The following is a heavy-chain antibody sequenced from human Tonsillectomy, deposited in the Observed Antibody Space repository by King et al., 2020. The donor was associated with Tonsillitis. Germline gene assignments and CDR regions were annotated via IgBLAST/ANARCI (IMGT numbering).Heavy chain of an antibody. CDR1: GFTFGDDA. J-gene: IGHJ4*02. CDR2: IRSKAYGGTT. V-gene: IGHV3-49*03. D-gene: IGHD1-1*01. CDR3: GRDPFNEDDY. Sequence: VQLVESGGGLVQPGRSLRLSCTASGFTFGDDAMSWFRQAPGKGLEWVGFIRSKAYGGTTEYAASVKGRFTISRDDSKSIAYLQMNSLKTEDTAVYYCGRDPFNEDDYWGQGTLVTVSS.